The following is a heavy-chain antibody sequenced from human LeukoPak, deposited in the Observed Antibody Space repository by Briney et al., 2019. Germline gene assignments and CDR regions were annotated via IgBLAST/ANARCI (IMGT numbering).Heavy chain of an antibody. CDR3: ARDFPVASDGAFDI. V-gene: IGHV3-66*01. J-gene: IGHJ3*02. CDR1: GFTVSSNY. D-gene: IGHD6-25*01. Sequence: GGSLRLSCAASGFTVSSNYMSWVRQAPGKGLEWVSVIYSGGSTYYADSAKGRFTISRDNAKNTLYLQMNSLRAEDTAVYYCARDFPVASDGAFDIWGQGTMVTVSS. CDR2: IYSGGST.